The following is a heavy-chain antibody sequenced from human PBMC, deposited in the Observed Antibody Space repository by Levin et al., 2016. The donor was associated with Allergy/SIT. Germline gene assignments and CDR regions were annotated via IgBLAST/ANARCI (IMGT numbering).Heavy chain of an antibody. CDR3: ARDGPVSNTAMVYYYGMDV. Sequence: ASVKVSCKASGYTFTSYAMHWVRQAPGQRLEWMGWINAGNGNTKYSQKFQGRVTITRDTSASTAYMELSSLRSEDTAVYYCARDGPVSNTAMVYYYGMDVWGQGTTVTVSS. J-gene: IGHJ6*02. D-gene: IGHD5-18*01. V-gene: IGHV1-3*01. CDR2: INAGNGNT. CDR1: GYTFTSYA.